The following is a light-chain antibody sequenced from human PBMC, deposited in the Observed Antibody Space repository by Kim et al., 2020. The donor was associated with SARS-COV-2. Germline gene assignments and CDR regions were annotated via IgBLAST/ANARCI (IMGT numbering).Light chain of an antibody. V-gene: IGKV2-28*01. CDR3: MQGLSTRT. J-gene: IGKJ1*01. Sequence: DIVMTQSPRSLPVTPGEPASISCRSSESLLHYNGNNYLDWYLQKPGQSPQLLIYLGSNRASGVPDRFSGSGSGTDFTLKISRVEAEDVGVYYCMQGLSTRTFGQGTKLEI. CDR1: ESLLHYNGNNY. CDR2: LGS.